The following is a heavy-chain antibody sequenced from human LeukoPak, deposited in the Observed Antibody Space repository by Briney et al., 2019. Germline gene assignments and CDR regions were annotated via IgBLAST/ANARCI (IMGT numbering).Heavy chain of an antibody. V-gene: IGHV5-10-1*01. Sequence: GESLKISCNGSGYXFTSYWISWVRQMPGKGLEWMGKIDPSDSYTNYSPSFQGHVTISADKSISTAYLQWSSLKASDTAMYYCAIYYGSGSYYYAFDIWGQGTVVTVSS. D-gene: IGHD3-10*01. CDR2: IDPSDSYT. CDR3: AIYYGSGSYYYAFDI. J-gene: IGHJ3*02. CDR1: GYXFTSYW.